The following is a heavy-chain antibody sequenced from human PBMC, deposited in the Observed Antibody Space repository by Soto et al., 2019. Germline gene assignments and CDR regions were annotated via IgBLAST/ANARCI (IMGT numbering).Heavy chain of an antibody. J-gene: IGHJ6*02. Sequence: GGSLRLSCAASGFTFSSYWMSWVRQAPGKGLEWVANIKQDGSEKYYVDSVKGRFTISRDNAKNSLYLQMNSLRAEDTAVYYCARDSGYCSSTSCYIRFYYYYGMDVWGQGTTVTVSS. CDR1: GFTFSSYW. V-gene: IGHV3-7*03. D-gene: IGHD2-2*02. CDR2: IKQDGSEK. CDR3: ARDSGYCSSTSCYIRFYYYYGMDV.